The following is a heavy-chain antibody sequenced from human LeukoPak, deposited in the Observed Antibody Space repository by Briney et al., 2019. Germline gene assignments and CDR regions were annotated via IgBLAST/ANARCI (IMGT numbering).Heavy chain of an antibody. Sequence: GGSLRLSCAASGFTFSDYYMNWIRQAPGKGLEWVSYISRSGNTINYADSVKGRFTVSRDNAKDSLYLQMNSLRVDDTAVYYCARVISGSYGLDYWGQGTLVTVSS. CDR3: ARVISGSYGLDY. V-gene: IGHV3-11*01. J-gene: IGHJ4*02. CDR2: ISRSGNTI. D-gene: IGHD3-10*01. CDR1: GFTFSDYY.